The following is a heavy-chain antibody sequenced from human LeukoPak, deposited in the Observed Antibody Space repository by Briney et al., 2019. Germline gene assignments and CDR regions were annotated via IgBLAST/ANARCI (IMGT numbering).Heavy chain of an antibody. J-gene: IGHJ6*02. CDR1: GYRFTSYW. Sequence: NTGESLKISCKGSGYRFTSYWISWVRQMPGKGLEWMGRIDPSDSYTNYSPSFQGHVTISADKSISTAYLQWSSLKASDTAMYYCAMSSSSQRGYYYYGMDVWGQGTTVTVSS. V-gene: IGHV5-10-1*01. D-gene: IGHD6-13*01. CDR2: IDPSDSYT. CDR3: AMSSSSQRGYYYYGMDV.